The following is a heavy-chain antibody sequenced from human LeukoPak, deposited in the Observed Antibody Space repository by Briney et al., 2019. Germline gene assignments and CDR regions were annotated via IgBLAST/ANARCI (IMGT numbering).Heavy chain of an antibody. V-gene: IGHV4-34*01. CDR1: GGSFSGYY. CDR3: ARARTYSFNYFDY. Sequence: SETLSLTCAVYGGSFSGYYWSWIRQPPGKGLEWIGEINHGGSTNYNPSLKSRVTISVDTSKNQFSLKLSSVTAADTAVYYCARARTYSFNYFDYWGQGTLVTVSS. CDR2: INHGGST. J-gene: IGHJ4*02. D-gene: IGHD2-21*01.